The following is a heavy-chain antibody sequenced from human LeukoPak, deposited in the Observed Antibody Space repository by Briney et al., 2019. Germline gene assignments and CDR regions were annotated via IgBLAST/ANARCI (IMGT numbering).Heavy chain of an antibody. CDR3: ASPASGTNYYDSSGNAFDI. J-gene: IGHJ3*02. V-gene: IGHV4-30-4*08. D-gene: IGHD3-22*01. CDR1: GGSISSGDYY. CDR2: IYYSGST. Sequence: SQTLSLTCTVSGGSISSGDYYWSWIRQPPGKGLEWIGYIYYSGSTYYNPSLKSRVTISVDTSKNQFSLKLSSVTAADTAVYYCASPASGTNYYDSSGNAFDIWGQGTMVTVSS.